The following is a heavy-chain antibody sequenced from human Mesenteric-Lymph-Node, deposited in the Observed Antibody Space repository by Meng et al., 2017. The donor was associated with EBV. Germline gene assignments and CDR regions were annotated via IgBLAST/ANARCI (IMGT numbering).Heavy chain of an antibody. CDR3: ANVGLGTFDY. V-gene: IGHV3-53*01. CDR1: GFSISSNY. D-gene: IGHD1-26*01. Sequence: GQLVESGGGLIQPGGSLRLSCVVSGFSISSNYMSWVRQAPGKGLEWVSLIYSADGTYYADSVKGRFTISRDISKNTLYLQMSTLRTDDTAVYYCANVGLGTFDYWGQGTLVTVSS. J-gene: IGHJ4*02. CDR2: IYSADGT.